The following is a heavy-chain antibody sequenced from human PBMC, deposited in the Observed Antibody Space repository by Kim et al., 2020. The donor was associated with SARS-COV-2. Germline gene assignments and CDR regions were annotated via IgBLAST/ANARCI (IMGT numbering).Heavy chain of an antibody. Sequence: ASVKVSCKASGYTFTSYGISWVRQAPGQGLEWMGWISAYNGNTNYAQKLQGRVTMTTDTTTSTAYMGLRSLRSDDTAVYYCARGKVVVIHNYYYYGMDVWGQGTTVTVSS. V-gene: IGHV1-18*04. D-gene: IGHD3-22*01. CDR1: GYTFTSYG. CDR2: ISAYNGNT. CDR3: ARGKVVVIHNYYYYGMDV. J-gene: IGHJ6*02.